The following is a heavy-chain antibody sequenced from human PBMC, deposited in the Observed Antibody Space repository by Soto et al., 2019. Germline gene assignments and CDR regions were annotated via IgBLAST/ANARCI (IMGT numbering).Heavy chain of an antibody. V-gene: IGHV1-2*04. D-gene: IGHD2-8*01. J-gene: IGHJ5*02. CDR2: INPNSGGT. Sequence: GASVKVSCKASGYTFTGYDMHWVRQAPGRGLEWMGWINPNSGGTNYAQKFQGWVTMTRDTSISTAYMELSRLRSDDTAVYYCARGAVLMVYATTNNWFAPWGQGTLVTVSS. CDR3: ARGAVLMVYATTNNWFAP. CDR1: GYTFTGYD.